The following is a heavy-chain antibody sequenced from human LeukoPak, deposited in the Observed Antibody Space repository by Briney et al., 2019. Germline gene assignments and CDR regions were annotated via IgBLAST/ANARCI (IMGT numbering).Heavy chain of an antibody. Sequence: SETLSLTCTVSGGSISSYYWSWIRQPPGKGLEWIGYIYYSGSTNYNPSLKSRVTISVDTSKNQFSLKLSSVTAADTAVYYCARRGQYYDFWSGYYRDGYYMDVWGKGTTVTVSS. CDR3: ARRGQYYDFWSGYYRDGYYMDV. CDR1: GGSISSYY. D-gene: IGHD3-3*01. CDR2: IYYSGST. J-gene: IGHJ6*03. V-gene: IGHV4-59*01.